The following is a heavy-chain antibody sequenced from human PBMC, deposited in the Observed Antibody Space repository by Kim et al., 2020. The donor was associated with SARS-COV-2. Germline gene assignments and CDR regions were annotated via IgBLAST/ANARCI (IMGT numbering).Heavy chain of an antibody. V-gene: IGHV3-15*01. D-gene: IGHD3-3*01. Sequence: GGSLRLSCAASGFTFSNAWMSWVRQAPGKGLEWVGRIKSKTDGGTTDYAAPVKGRFTISRDDSKNTLYLQMNSLKTEDTAVYYCTTGGAYDFWSGYYTPSTIDYWGQGTLVTVSS. CDR1: GFTFSNAW. CDR2: IKSKTDGGTT. CDR3: TTGGAYDFWSGYYTPSTIDY. J-gene: IGHJ4*02.